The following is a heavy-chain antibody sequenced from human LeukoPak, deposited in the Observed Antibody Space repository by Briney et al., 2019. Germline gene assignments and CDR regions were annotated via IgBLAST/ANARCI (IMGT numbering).Heavy chain of an antibody. CDR1: GYTFTGYY. D-gene: IGHD5-18*01. J-gene: IGHJ6*03. CDR2: INPNSGGT. CDR3: ARSTLLSYSSSSQFYYYMDV. V-gene: IGHV1-2*02. Sequence: GASVKVSCKASGYTFTGYYMHWVRQAPGQGLEWMGWINPNSGGTNYAQKFQGRVTMTRDTSISTAYMELSRLRSDDTAVYYCARSTLLSYSSSSQFYYYMDVWGKGTAVTVSS.